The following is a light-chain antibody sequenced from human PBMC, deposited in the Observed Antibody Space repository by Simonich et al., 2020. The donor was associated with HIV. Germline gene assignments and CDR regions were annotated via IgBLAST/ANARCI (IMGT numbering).Light chain of an antibody. CDR1: QSVLYSSNNKNY. CDR3: QQYYDTPYT. Sequence: DIVMTQSPDSLAVSLGERATINCKSSQSVLYSSNNKNYLAWYQQKPGQPPKLLISWASTRESGVPDRFSGSGSGTDFTLTISSLQAEDVALYYCQQYYDTPYTFGQGTKLEIK. CDR2: WAS. V-gene: IGKV4-1*01. J-gene: IGKJ2*01.